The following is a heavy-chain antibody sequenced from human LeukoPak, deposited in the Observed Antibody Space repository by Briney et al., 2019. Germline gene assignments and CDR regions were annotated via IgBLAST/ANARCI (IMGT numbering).Heavy chain of an antibody. CDR1: GYSISSGYY. D-gene: IGHD4-11*01. V-gene: IGHV4-38-2*02. CDR2: IYHSGST. Sequence: SETLSLTCTVSGYSISSGYYWGWIRQPPGKGLEWIGSIYHSGSTYYNPSLKSRVTISVDTSKNQFSLKLSSVTAADTAVYYCARGTVTRYNWFDPWGQGTLVTVSS. CDR3: ARGTVTRYNWFDP. J-gene: IGHJ5*02.